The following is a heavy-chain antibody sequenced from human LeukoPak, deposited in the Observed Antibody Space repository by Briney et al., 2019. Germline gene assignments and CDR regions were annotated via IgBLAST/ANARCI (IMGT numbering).Heavy chain of an antibody. CDR3: ARGASGVPAAMDGMDV. CDR2: INHSGST. J-gene: IGHJ6*02. Sequence: KPSETLSLTCAVYGGSFSGYYWGWIRQPPGKGLEWIGEINHSGSTNYNPSLKSRVTISVDTPKNQFSLKLSSVTAADTAVYYCARGASGVPAAMDGMDVWGQGTTVTVSS. D-gene: IGHD2-2*01. V-gene: IGHV4-34*01. CDR1: GGSFSGYY.